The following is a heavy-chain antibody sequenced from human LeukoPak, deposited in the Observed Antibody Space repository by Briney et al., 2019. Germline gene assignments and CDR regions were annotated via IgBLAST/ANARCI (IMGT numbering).Heavy chain of an antibody. CDR3: ARGTTFAFDI. Sequence: GASEKVSCKASGYTFTSYYMHWVRQAPGQGLEWMGWINPNSGGTYYAQKFQGRVTMTRDTSISTAYMELSRLRSDDTAVYYCARGTTFAFDIWGQGTMVTVSS. D-gene: IGHD1-7*01. J-gene: IGHJ3*02. CDR1: GYTFTSYY. CDR2: INPNSGGT. V-gene: IGHV1-2*02.